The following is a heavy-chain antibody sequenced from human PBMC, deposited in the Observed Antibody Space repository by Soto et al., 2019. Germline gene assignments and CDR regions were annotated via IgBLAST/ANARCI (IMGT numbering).Heavy chain of an antibody. Sequence: GGSLRLSCAASGFTVSSNYMSWVRQAPGKGLEWVSVIYSGGSTYYADSVRGRFNISRDNSKNTLYLQMNSLRAEDTAVYYCARDQGYYDSSGYYDYWGQGTLVTVSS. CDR3: ARDQGYYDSSGYYDY. CDR2: IYSGGST. V-gene: IGHV3-53*01. D-gene: IGHD3-22*01. CDR1: GFTVSSNY. J-gene: IGHJ4*02.